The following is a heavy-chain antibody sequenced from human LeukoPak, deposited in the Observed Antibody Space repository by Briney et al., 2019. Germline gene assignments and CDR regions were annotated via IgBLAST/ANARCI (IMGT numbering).Heavy chain of an antibody. Sequence: SETLSLTCAVYGGSFSGYYWSWIRQPPGKGLEWIGSIYYSGSTYYNPSLKSRVTISVDTSKNQFSLKLSSVTAADTAVYYCARVPTLGIYYYYHYMDVWGKGTTVTVSS. D-gene: IGHD7-27*01. V-gene: IGHV4-34*01. CDR3: ARVPTLGIYYYYHYMDV. CDR2: IYYSGST. J-gene: IGHJ6*03. CDR1: GGSFSGYY.